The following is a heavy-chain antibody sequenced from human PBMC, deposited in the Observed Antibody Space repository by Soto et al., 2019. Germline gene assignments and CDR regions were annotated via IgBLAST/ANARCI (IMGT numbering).Heavy chain of an antibody. CDR2: ISNSGSCR. V-gene: IGHV3-48*03. J-gene: IGHJ5*02. D-gene: IGHD1-26*01. CDR3: ARDAADPHGRWLNLDP. Sequence: AGSPRLSCGATGFPLNSYMMNWVRQAPGQGLEWSAYISNSGSCRDDADSVKVRFTISRDNAKNSLYLQMNSLRAEDTALYYCARDAADPHGRWLNLDPWGQGTLVTVS. CDR1: GFPLNSYM.